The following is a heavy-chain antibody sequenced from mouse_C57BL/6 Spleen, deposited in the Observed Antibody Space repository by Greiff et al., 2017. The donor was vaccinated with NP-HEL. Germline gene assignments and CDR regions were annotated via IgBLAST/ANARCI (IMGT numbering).Heavy chain of an antibody. CDR1: GFTFSSYG. Sequence: EVQGVESGGDLVKPGGSLKLSCAASGFTFSSYGMSWVRQTPDKRLEWVATISSGGSYTYYPDSVKGRFTISRDNAKNTLYLQMSSLKSEDTAMYYCARRDKNFDVWGTGTTVTVSS. CDR2: ISSGGSYT. J-gene: IGHJ1*03. CDR3: ARRDKNFDV. V-gene: IGHV5-6*01.